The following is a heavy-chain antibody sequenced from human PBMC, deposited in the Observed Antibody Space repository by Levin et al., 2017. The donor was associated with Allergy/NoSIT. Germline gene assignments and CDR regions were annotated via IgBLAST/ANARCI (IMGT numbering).Heavy chain of an antibody. CDR2: ISSTGSTI. D-gene: IGHD3-3*01. CDR1: GFTFSSYE. Sequence: GESLKISCAASGFTFSSYEMNWVRRAPGKGLEWVSYISSTGSTIYSADSVKGRFTISRDNAKNSLCLHMNSLRAEDTAVYYCARQLGNFWSCYNYFDYWGQGTLVTVSS. V-gene: IGHV3-48*03. J-gene: IGHJ4*02. CDR3: ARQLGNFWSCYNYFDY.